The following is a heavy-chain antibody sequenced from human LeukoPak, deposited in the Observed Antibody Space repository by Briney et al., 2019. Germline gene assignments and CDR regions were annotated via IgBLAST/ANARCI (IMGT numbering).Heavy chain of an antibody. CDR1: GYTFTNYD. J-gene: IGHJ3*01. CDR3: ASDTSHTGGYYSREDAFDV. CDR2: MNPNSGNT. Sequence: GAAVKVCCKASGYTFTNYDINWVRQGTGQGLEWMGWMNPNSGNTGYAQKFQGRVTMTRNTSIGTAYMELNSLTSEDTAVYYCASDTSHTGGYYSREDAFDVWGHGTMVTVSS. V-gene: IGHV1-8*01. D-gene: IGHD3-22*01.